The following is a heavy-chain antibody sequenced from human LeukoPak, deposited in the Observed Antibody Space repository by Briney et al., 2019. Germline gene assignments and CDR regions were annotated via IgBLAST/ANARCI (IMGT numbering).Heavy chain of an antibody. CDR2: ISLTGLT. Sequence: ASETLSLTCGVSGGSISNTNWWSWVRQPPGQGLEWIGEISLTGLTHYNPSLESRVTVSLDKSKNQLSLNLTSVTAADTAVYCCSRENGAFSPFGYWGQGTLVTV. CDR3: SRENGAFSPFGY. D-gene: IGHD2-8*01. CDR1: GGSISNTNW. J-gene: IGHJ4*02. V-gene: IGHV4-4*01.